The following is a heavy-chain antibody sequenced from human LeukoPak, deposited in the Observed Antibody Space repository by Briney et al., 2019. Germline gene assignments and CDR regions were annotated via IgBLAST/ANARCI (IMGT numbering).Heavy chain of an antibody. D-gene: IGHD2-2*01. V-gene: IGHV3-73*01. J-gene: IGHJ4*02. CDR3: TSSVSSTSDQ. CDR1: GFTVSNDF. Sequence: GGSLRLSCAASGFTVSNDFMTWVRQAPGKGLEWVGRIRSKANSYATAYGVSVKGRFTISRDDSKNTAYLQMNSLQIEDTAVYYWTSSVSSTSDQWGQGTLVTVSS. CDR2: IRSKANSYAT.